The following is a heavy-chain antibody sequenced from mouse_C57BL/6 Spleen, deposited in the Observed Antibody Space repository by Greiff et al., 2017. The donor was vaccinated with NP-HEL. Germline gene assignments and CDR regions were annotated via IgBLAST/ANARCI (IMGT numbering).Heavy chain of an antibody. Sequence: VMLVESGAELARPGASVKLSCKASGYTFTSYGISWVKQRTGQGLEWIGEIYPRSGNTYYNEKFKGKATLTADKSSSTAYMELRSLTSEDSAVYFCARDYGSTSYYFDYWGQGTTLTVSS. CDR2: IYPRSGNT. J-gene: IGHJ2*01. CDR3: ARDYGSTSYYFDY. V-gene: IGHV1-81*01. CDR1: GYTFTSYG. D-gene: IGHD1-1*01.